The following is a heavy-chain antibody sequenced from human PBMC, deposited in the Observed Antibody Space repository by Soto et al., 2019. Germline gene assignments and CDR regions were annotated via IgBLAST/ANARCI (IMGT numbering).Heavy chain of an antibody. CDR3: ARPRYRFGTSGYYPLDY. CDR1: GDFISNSTYY. J-gene: IGHJ4*02. Sequence: PSETLSLTCSVSGDFISNSTYYWAWVRQAPGKGLEWVGSIYFSGSGTSHYNRSLKSRVTISVDTSKNQFSLKLTSVNAADTAVHYCARPRYRFGTSGYYPLDYWGQGTLVTVSS. CDR2: IYFSGSGTS. D-gene: IGHD3-22*01. V-gene: IGHV4-39*01.